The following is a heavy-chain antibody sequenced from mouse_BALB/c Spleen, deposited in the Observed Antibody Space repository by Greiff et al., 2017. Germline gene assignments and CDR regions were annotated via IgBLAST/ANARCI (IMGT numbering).Heavy chain of an antibody. D-gene: IGHD2-14*01. CDR1: AYSITGGYS. V-gene: IGHV3-1*02. CDR3: ARGYPRGAMDY. Sequence: EVKLMESGPDLVKPSQSLSLTCTVTAYSITGGYSWHWIRQFPGNKLEWMGYIHYSGSTNYNPSLKSRISITRDTSKNQFFLQLNSVTTEDTATYYCARGYPRGAMDYWGQGTSVTVSS. CDR2: IHYSGST. J-gene: IGHJ4*01.